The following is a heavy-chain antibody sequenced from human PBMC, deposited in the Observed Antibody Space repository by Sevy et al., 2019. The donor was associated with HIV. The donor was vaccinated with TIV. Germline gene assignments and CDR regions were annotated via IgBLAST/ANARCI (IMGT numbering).Heavy chain of an antibody. CDR3: ARGDELNSYYYGMDV. Sequence: SQTLSLTCAIPGDSVSTSSATWNWFRQSPSRGLEWLGRTYYRSKWYSDYEVSVKGRVTINPDTSKNQFSLHLESVTPEDTAVYFCARGDELNSYYYGMDVWGQGTTVTVSS. V-gene: IGHV6-1*01. J-gene: IGHJ6*02. D-gene: IGHD1-7*01. CDR1: GDSVSTSSAT. CDR2: TYYRSKWYS.